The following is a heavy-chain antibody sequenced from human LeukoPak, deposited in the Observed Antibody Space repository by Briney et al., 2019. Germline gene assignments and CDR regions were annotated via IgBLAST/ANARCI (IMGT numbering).Heavy chain of an antibody. Sequence: GASVKVSFKASGYTFTSYYIHWMRQAPGQGLEWVGWINPNSGGSHYARRFQGRVTMTSDTSINTGYMELTSLTTDDTAVYYCARGPRYGESGYDLGPYWGQGTLVTVSP. CDR2: INPNSGGS. CDR3: ARGPRYGESGYDLGPY. D-gene: IGHD5-12*01. CDR1: GYTFTSYY. V-gene: IGHV1-2*02. J-gene: IGHJ4*02.